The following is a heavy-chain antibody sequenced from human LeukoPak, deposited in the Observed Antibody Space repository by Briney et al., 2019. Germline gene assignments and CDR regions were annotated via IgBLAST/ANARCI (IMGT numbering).Heavy chain of an antibody. CDR1: DGSISSYY. D-gene: IGHD3-3*01. V-gene: IGHV4-59*01. CDR3: ARGIFGVVPKTFDY. J-gene: IGHJ4*02. CDR2: IYYSGST. Sequence: SETLSLTCTVSDGSISSYYWSGIRQPPGKGLEWIGYIYYSGSTNYNPSLKSRVTISVDTSKNQFSLKLSSVTAADTAVYYCARGIFGVVPKTFDYWGQRTLVTVSS.